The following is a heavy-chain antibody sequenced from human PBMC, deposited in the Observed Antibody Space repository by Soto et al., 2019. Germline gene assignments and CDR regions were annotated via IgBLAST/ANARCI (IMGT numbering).Heavy chain of an antibody. V-gene: IGHV4-4*07. CDR1: GGSSSSYY. J-gene: IGHJ6*02. D-gene: IGHD3-16*02. Sequence: PSETLSLTCTVSGGSSSSYYVSWIRQSAGKGLEWIGRIDTSGTTYYNPSLKSRVTISVDTSKNQFSLKLSSVTAADTAVYYCARDSLSGMDVWGQGTTVTVSS. CDR2: IDTSGTT. CDR3: ARDSLSGMDV.